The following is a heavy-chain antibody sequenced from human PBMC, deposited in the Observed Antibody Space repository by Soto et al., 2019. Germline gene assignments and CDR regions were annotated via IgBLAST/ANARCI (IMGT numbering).Heavy chain of an antibody. CDR2: ISYDGNNK. J-gene: IGHJ4*02. D-gene: IGHD1-1*01. Sequence: QVQLVDSGGGVVQPGRSLRLSCAASGFTFSTYGMHWVRQAPGKGLEWVAVISYDGNNKYYADSVKGRFTISRDNSKNTLYLQMSSLRAEDTAVYYCAKSVYNWNDGFFDYWGQGTLVTVSS. CDR1: GFTFSTYG. CDR3: AKSVYNWNDGFFDY. V-gene: IGHV3-30*18.